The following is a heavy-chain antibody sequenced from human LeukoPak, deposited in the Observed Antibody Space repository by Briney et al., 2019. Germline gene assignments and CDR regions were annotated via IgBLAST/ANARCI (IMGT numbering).Heavy chain of an antibody. V-gene: IGHV3-23*01. CDR1: GFIFSSYA. Sequence: GGSLRLSCAASGFIFSSYAMSWVRQAPGKGLEWVSAISGSGGSTYYADSVKGRFTISRDNSKNTLYLQMNSLRAEDTAVYYCAREESSWSNFDYWGQGTLVTVSS. D-gene: IGHD3-3*01. CDR3: AREESSWSNFDY. J-gene: IGHJ4*02. CDR2: ISGSGGST.